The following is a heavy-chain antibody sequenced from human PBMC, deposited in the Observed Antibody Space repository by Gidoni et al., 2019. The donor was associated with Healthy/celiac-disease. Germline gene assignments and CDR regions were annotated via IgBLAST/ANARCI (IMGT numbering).Heavy chain of an antibody. CDR2: ISGSGGSK. J-gene: IGHJ5*02. D-gene: IGHD3-16*02. CDR3: ANDPISYNWFDP. Sequence: EVQLLESGGGLVQPGGSLRLSCAASGCTFSSYAMSWVRQAPGKGLEWVSAISGSGGSKYYADSVKGRFTISRENSKNTLYLQMNSLRAEDTAVYYCANDPISYNWFDPWGQGTLVTVSS. CDR1: GCTFSSYA. V-gene: IGHV3-23*01.